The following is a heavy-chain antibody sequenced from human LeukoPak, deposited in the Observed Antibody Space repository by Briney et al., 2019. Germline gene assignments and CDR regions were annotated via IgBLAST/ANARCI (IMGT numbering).Heavy chain of an antibody. D-gene: IGHD4-11*01. CDR2: ISYDGSSI. V-gene: IGHV3-30*18. Sequence: GGSLRLSCAASGFTFSSYAMTWVRQAPGKGLEWVAVISYDGSSIYYADSVKGRFTISRDNSNNTLYLQMNSLTTEDTAVYFCAKDHSFDCWGRGTLVTVSS. CDR3: AKDHSFDC. CDR1: GFTFSSYA. J-gene: IGHJ4*02.